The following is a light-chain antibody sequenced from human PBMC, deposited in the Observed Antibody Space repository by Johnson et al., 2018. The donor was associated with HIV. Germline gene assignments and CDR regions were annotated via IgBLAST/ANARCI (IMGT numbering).Light chain of an antibody. V-gene: IGLV1-47*01. Sequence: QSLLTQPPSVSAAPGQKVTISCSGSSSNIGNNYVSWYQQLPGTAPKLLIYRNNQRPSGVPDRFSGSKSGTSASMAISGLQAEDEADYYCAAWDDSLNGYVFGTGTKVTVL. J-gene: IGLJ1*01. CDR3: AAWDDSLNGYV. CDR1: SSNIGNNY. CDR2: RNN.